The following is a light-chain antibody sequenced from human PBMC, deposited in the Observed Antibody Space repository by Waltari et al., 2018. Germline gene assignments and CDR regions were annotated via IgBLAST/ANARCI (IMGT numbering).Light chain of an antibody. Sequence: QSALTQPASVSGSPGQSITISCTGTSSDVGGYNLVSWYQQYPGKAPELIIYEVTKRPSRISNRFSGSKSGNTASLAISGLQAEDEADYYCCSYAGSRTSWVFGEGTKLTVL. V-gene: IGLV2-23*02. CDR3: CSYAGSRTSWV. CDR1: SSDVGGYNL. CDR2: EVT. J-gene: IGLJ3*02.